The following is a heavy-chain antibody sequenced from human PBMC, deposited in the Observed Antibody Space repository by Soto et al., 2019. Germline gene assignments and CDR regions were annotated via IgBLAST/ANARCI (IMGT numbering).Heavy chain of an antibody. CDR1: GGTFSSYA. Sequence: SVKVSCKASGGTFSSYAISWVRQAPGQGLEWMGGIIPIFGTANYAQKFQGRVTITADESTSTAYMELSSLRSEDTAVYYCARDPSFRDATIPGDLDDAFDIWGKGTMVTVSS. CDR2: IIPIFGTA. D-gene: IGHD5-12*01. J-gene: IGHJ3*02. V-gene: IGHV1-69*13. CDR3: ARDPSFRDATIPGDLDDAFDI.